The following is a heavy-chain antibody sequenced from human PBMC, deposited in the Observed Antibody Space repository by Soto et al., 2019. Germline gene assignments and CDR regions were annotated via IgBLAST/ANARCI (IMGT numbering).Heavy chain of an antibody. CDR3: ARGPRGVDTALVAPYFDY. CDR2: IYYSGST. V-gene: IGHV4-31*03. J-gene: IGHJ4*02. Sequence: KPSETLSLTCTVSGGSISSGGYYWSWIRQHPGKGLEWIGYIYYSGSTYYNPSLKSRVTISVDTSKNQFSLKLSSVTAADTAVYYCARGPRGVDTALVAPYFDYWCQGTLVTVSS. D-gene: IGHD5-18*01. CDR1: GGSISSGGYY.